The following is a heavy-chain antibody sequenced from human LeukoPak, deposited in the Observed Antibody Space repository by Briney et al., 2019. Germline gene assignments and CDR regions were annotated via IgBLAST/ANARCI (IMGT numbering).Heavy chain of an antibody. J-gene: IGHJ3*02. V-gene: IGHV3-30*18. D-gene: IGHD3-3*01. CDR2: ISYDGSNK. CDR3: AKGYDDFWSGDDAFDI. Sequence: GRSLRLSCAASGFTFSSYGMHWVRQAPGKGLEWVAVISYDGSNKYYADSVKGRFTISRDNSKNTLYLQMNSLRAEDTAVYYCAKGYDDFWSGDDAFDIWGQGTVVTVSS. CDR1: GFTFSSYG.